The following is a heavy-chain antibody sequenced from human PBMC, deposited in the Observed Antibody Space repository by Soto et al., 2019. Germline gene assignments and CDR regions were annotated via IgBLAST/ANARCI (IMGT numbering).Heavy chain of an antibody. CDR1: GGSFSGYY. J-gene: IGHJ4*02. D-gene: IGHD2-21*01. CDR2: INHSGST. V-gene: IGHV4-34*01. Sequence: QVQLQQWGAGLLKPSETLSLTCAVYGGSFSGYYWSWIRQPPGKGLEWIGEINHSGSTNYNPSLKSRVPISVDTSNRPFSLQLSSVTAAATAVYYCARVYHTVVLFPQIYYFDYWGQGTLVTVSS. CDR3: ARVYHTVVLFPQIYYFDY.